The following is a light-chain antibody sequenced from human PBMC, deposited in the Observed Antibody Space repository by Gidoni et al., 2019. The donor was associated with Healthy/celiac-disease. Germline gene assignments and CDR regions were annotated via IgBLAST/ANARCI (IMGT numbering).Light chain of an antibody. J-gene: IGKJ2*01. V-gene: IGKV3-15*01. CDR2: GAS. CDR3: QQYNNWPPNT. Sequence: EIVMTQSQATLSVSPGERATLSCRARQSVSSNLAWYQQKPGQAPRLLIYGASTRATGIPARFSGSGSGTEFTLTISSLQSEDFAVYYCQQYNNWPPNTFGQGTKLEIK. CDR1: QSVSSN.